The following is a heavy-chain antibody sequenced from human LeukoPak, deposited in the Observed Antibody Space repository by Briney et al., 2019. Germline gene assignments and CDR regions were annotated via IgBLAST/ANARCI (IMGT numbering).Heavy chain of an antibody. CDR3: ARAFGFGSRLGFDP. CDR1: GGSISSSSYY. CDR2: IYYSGST. V-gene: IGHV4-39*07. Sequence: QSSETLSLTCTVFGGSISSSSYYWGWIRQPPGKGLEWIGSIYYSGSTNYNPSLKSRVTMSVDTSKNQFSLKLTSVTAADTAVYYCARAFGFGSRLGFDPWGQGTLVTVSS. J-gene: IGHJ5*02. D-gene: IGHD3-10*01.